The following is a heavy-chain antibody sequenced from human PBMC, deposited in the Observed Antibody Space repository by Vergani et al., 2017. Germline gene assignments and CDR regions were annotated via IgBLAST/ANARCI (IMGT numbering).Heavy chain of an antibody. D-gene: IGHD5-12*01. CDR3: ARMDIVATSSDY. CDR2: IYHSGST. CDR1: GYSISSGYY. J-gene: IGHJ4*02. Sequence: QVQLQESGPGLVKPSETLSLTCTVSGYSISSGYYWGWIRQPPGKGLEWIGSIYHSGSTYYNPSLKSRVTISVDTSKNQFSLKLSSVTAADTAVYYCARMDIVATSSDYWGQGTLVTVPS. V-gene: IGHV4-38-2*02.